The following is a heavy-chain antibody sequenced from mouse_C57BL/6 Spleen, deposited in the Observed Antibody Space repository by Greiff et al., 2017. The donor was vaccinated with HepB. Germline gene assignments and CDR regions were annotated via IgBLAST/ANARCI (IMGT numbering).Heavy chain of an antibody. CDR3: ARGRGTGYFDY. CDR2: ISYDGSN. V-gene: IGHV3-6*01. CDR1: GYSITSGYY. Sequence: VQLKESGPGLVKPSQSLSLTCSVTGYSITSGYYWNWIRQFPGNKLEWMGYISYDGSNNYNPSLKNRISITRDTSKNQFFLKLNSVTTEDTATYYCARGRGTGYFDYWGQGTTLTVSS. J-gene: IGHJ2*01. D-gene: IGHD1-1*02.